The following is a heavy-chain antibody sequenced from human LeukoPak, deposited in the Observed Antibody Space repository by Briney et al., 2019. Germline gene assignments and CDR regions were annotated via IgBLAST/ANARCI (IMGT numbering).Heavy chain of an antibody. V-gene: IGHV1-18*01. CDR2: ISAYNGNT. CDR1: GYTFTSYG. J-gene: IGHJ6*03. Sequence: ASVKVSCKASGYTFTSYGISWVRQAPGQGLEWMGWISAYNGNTNYAQKLQGRVTMTTDTSSSTAYMELRSLRSDDTAVYYCARLGHTESWLPRPYYYYYYMDVWGKGTTVTISS. CDR3: ARLGHTESWLPRPYYYYYYMDV. D-gene: IGHD3-22*01.